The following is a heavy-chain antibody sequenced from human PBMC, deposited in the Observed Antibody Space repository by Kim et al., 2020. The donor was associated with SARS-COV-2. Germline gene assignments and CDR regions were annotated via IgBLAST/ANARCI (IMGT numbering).Heavy chain of an antibody. D-gene: IGHD4-17*01. CDR1: GFTFDDYG. CDR3: ARGNRGDYGDYAWFDP. CDR2: INWNGGST. J-gene: IGHJ5*02. V-gene: IGHV3-20*04. Sequence: GGSLRLSCAASGFTFDDYGMSWVRQAPGKGLEWVSGINWNGGSTGYADSVKGRFTISRDNAKNSLYLQMNSLRAEDTALYYCARGNRGDYGDYAWFDPWGQGTLVTVSS.